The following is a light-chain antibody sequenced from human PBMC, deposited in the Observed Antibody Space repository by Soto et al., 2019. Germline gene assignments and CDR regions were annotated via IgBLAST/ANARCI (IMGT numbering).Light chain of an antibody. J-gene: IGLJ2*01. CDR1: SSDVGAYGY. CDR2: EVS. CDR3: SSYTTRSTVV. V-gene: IGLV2-14*01. Sequence: QSALTQPASVSGSPGQSITISCTGTSSDVGAYGYVSWYQQHPGKAPKLMIYEVSYRPSGVSNRFSGSKSGNAASLTISGLQAEEEADYYCSSYTTRSTVVFGGGTKLTVL.